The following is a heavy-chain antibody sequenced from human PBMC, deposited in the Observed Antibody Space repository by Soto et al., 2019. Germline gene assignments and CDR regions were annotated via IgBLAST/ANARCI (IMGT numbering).Heavy chain of an antibody. J-gene: IGHJ6*02. CDR3: ASSHESGYDYCYYYGMDV. D-gene: IGHD5-12*01. Sequence: WASVKVSCKASGFTFTSSAVQWVRQARGQRLEWIGWIVVGSGNTNYAQKFQERVTITRDMSTSTAYMELSSLRSEDTAVYYCASSHESGYDYCYYYGMDVWGQGTTVTVSS. CDR1: GFTFTSSA. CDR2: IVVGSGNT. V-gene: IGHV1-58*01.